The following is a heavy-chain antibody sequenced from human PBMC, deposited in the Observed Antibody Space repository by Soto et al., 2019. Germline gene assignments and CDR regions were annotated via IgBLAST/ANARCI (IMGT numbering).Heavy chain of an antibody. CDR3: ARDKDWAFDY. J-gene: IGHJ4*02. D-gene: IGHD3-9*01. Sequence: GGSLRLSCAASGFTFTTYSVNWVRQAPGKGLEWISYISSTYEIWYADSVKGRFTISRDDAKNSLYLQMNSLRAEDTAVYYCARDKDWAFDYWGQGTLVTVSS. CDR1: GFTFTTYS. V-gene: IGHV3-48*01. CDR2: ISSTYEI.